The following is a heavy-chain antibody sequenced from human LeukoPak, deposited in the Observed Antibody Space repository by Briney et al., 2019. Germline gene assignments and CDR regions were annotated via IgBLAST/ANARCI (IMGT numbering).Heavy chain of an antibody. CDR1: GVSVSSGSYY. V-gene: IGHV4-61*01. CDR3: ARLSRIAAAGYDAFDI. J-gene: IGHJ3*02. CDR2: IYYSGST. Sequence: PSETLSLTCTVSGVSVSSGSYYWSWIRQPPGKGLEWIGYIYYSGSTNYNPSLKSRVTISVDTSNNQFSLKLSSVTAADTAVYYCARLSRIAAAGYDAFDIWGQGTMVTVSS. D-gene: IGHD6-13*01.